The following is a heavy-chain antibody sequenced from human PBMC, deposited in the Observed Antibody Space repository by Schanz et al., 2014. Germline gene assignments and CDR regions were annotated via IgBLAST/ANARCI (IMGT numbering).Heavy chain of an antibody. CDR1: GFTFSTFA. CDR2: ITYNGGTI. D-gene: IGHD1-1*01. V-gene: IGHV3-48*01. J-gene: IGHJ4*02. CDR3: ARDRRNADLDY. Sequence: EVQLVESGGGLIQPGGSLRLSCSASGFTFSTFAMHWVRQAPGKGLEWISYITYNGGTIYYADSVKGRFTISRDNAKNSLYLEMNSLRAEDTALYYCARDRRNADLDYWGQGTLVTVSS.